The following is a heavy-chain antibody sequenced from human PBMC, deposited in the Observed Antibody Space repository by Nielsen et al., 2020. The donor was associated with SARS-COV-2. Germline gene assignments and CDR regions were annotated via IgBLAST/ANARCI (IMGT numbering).Heavy chain of an antibody. D-gene: IGHD6-13*01. CDR3: ARDRKGSDLIAAADYDAFDI. J-gene: IGHJ3*02. CDR1: GGTFSSYA. V-gene: IGHV1-69*04. CDR2: IIPILGIA. Sequence: SVKVSCKASGGTFSSYAISWVRQAPGQGLEWMGRIIPILGIANYAQKFQGRVTITADKSTSTAYMELSSLRSEDTAVYYCARDRKGSDLIAAADYDAFDIWGQGAMVTVSS.